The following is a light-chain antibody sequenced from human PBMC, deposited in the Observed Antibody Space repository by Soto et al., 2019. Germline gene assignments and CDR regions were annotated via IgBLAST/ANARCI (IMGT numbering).Light chain of an antibody. CDR1: QTVRNNY. J-gene: IGKJ1*01. CDR2: DAS. CDR3: QQYNNWPWT. Sequence: EFVLTQSPGTLSLSPGERATLSCSASQTVRNNYLAWYQQKPGQAPRLLIYDASSRATGIPDRFSGSGSGTDFTLTISSLQSEDFAVYYCQQYNNWPWTFGQGTKVDIK. V-gene: IGKV3D-20*02.